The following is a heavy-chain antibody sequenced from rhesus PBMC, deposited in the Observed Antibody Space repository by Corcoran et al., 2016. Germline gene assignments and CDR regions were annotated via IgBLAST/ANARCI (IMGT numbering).Heavy chain of an antibody. V-gene: IGHV4-73*01. J-gene: IGHJ4*01. CDR3: ASVDYGSGFPDF. CDR1: GGSISAYL. D-gene: IGHD3-28*01. CDR2: IDFNTAST. Sequence: QVRLQQWGEGLVKPSETLSLTCAVYGGSISAYLWTWIRQPPGKGLEWIGNIDFNTASTTSPPSLKNRITFSKDTSKTQFSLKLNSVTAADTAVYYCASVDYGSGFPDFWGQGVLVTVSS.